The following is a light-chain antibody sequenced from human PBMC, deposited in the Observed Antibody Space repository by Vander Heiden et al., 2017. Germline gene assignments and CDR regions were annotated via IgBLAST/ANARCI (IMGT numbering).Light chain of an antibody. J-gene: IGLJ2*01. CDR2: DDN. CDR3: QVWGVSSDHPVV. CDR1: NIATRS. V-gene: IGLV3-21*02. Sequence: SYVLTQPPAASVPPRQTARTSCGGNNIATRSLHWYRQKPGQAPVVVYDDNDWPSGIPERFSGSKSGNTATLTISRVEAGDEADDYCQVWGVSSDHPVVFGGGTKLTVL.